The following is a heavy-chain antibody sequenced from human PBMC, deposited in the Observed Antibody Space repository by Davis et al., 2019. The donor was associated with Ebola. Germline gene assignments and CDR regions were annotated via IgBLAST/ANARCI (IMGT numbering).Heavy chain of an antibody. CDR3: ARSGGLLTVVEY. D-gene: IGHD2-21*01. Sequence: GSLRLSCTVSGGSISSYYWSWIRQPPGKGLEWIGYISYTGSTTYNPSLKSRVTMSVDTAKSKFSLRLRSVTAADTAVYYCARSGGLLTVVEYWGQGTLVTVSS. J-gene: IGHJ4*02. CDR2: ISYTGST. V-gene: IGHV4-59*08. CDR1: GGSISSYY.